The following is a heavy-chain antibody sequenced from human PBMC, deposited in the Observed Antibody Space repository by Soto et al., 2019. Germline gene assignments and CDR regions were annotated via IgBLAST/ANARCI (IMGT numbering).Heavy chain of an antibody. CDR2: IIPIFGTA. D-gene: IGHD5-12*01. CDR1: GGTFSSYA. Sequence: GASVKVSCKASGGTFSSYAISWVRQAPGQGLEWMGGIIPIFGTANYAQKFQGRVTITADESTSTEYMELSSLRSEDTAVYYCEREQERGSEYYYSGMDVWGQANTVTVS. V-gene: IGHV1-69*13. CDR3: EREQERGSEYYYSGMDV. J-gene: IGHJ6*02.